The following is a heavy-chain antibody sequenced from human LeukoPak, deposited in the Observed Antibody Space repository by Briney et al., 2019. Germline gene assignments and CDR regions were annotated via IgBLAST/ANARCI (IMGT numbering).Heavy chain of an antibody. CDR3: ARHARDWLFDY. CDR2: IYYSGST. J-gene: IGHJ4*02. CDR1: GGAISSDY. V-gene: IGHV4-59*08. D-gene: IGHD3-9*01. Sequence: SVTRSLTCTVAGGAISSDYGCWMREPPGKGLEWIGYIYYSGSTKYNPSLKSRVTISVDTSKNQFSLKLSSVTAADTAVYYCARHARDWLFDYWGQGTLVTVSS.